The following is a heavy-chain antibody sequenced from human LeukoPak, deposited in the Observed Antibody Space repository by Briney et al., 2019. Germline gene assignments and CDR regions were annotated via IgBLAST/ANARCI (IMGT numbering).Heavy chain of an antibody. CDR2: INGDGSAS. D-gene: IGHD3-10*01. Sequence: GGSLRLSCAASGFTFSSYWMSWVRQAPGKGLVWVSYINGDGSASNYADSVKGRLTISRDNAKNTLYLQMSSLRAEDTAVYYCATGSGTFYDSWGQGTLVTVSS. V-gene: IGHV3-74*01. CDR3: ATGSGTFYDS. CDR1: GFTFSSYW. J-gene: IGHJ4*02.